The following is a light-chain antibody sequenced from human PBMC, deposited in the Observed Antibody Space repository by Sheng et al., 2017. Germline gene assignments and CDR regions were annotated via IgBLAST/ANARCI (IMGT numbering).Light chain of an antibody. Sequence: QYVLTQPPSASGTPGQRVAISCSGSSSNVGNDNVYWYQQLPGTAPKLLISHNNQRPSGVPDRFSGSKSGTSASLAISGLRPDDEADYYCAAWDGSLRLYVFGTGTKVTVL. CDR1: SSNVGNDN. V-gene: IGLV1-47*02. J-gene: IGLJ1*01. CDR3: AAWDGSLRLYV. CDR2: HNN.